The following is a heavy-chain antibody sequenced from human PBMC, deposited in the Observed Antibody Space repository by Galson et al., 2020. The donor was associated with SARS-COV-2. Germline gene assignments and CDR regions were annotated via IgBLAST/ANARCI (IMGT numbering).Heavy chain of an antibody. D-gene: IGHD2-2*01. J-gene: IGHJ4*02. CDR3: AKDRGHAYGSSSNCPDWGYFDD. CDR1: GFSFSSYV. V-gene: IGHV3-33*06. CDR2: IWYDGSRK. Sequence: GESLKIPCAASGFSFSSYVMHWVRRGPGKGLEWVAAIWYDGSRKQYAESVKGRVTISRDNSKNTVYLEMSSLRPDDTAVYYCAKDRGHAYGSSSNCPDWGYFDDWGQGTLVTVSS.